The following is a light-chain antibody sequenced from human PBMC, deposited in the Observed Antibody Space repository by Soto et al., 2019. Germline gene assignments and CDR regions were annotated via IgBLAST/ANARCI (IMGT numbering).Light chain of an antibody. CDR3: RSYVVSYSGV. Sequence: QSALTQPPSASGSPGPSVTISCTGTSSDVGSHDHVSWFQQHPGKAPKLIIYEVSKRPSGVPDRFSGSKSGNTASLTVSGLQTEDEADYYCRSYVVSYSGVFGGGTKLTVL. CDR2: EVS. CDR1: SSDVGSHDH. J-gene: IGLJ3*02. V-gene: IGLV2-8*01.